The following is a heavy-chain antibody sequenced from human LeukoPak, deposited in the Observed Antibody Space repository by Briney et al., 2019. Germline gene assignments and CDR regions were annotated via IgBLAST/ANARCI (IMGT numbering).Heavy chain of an antibody. Sequence: SQTLSLTCAISGDSVSSNSAAWNWIRQSPSRGLEWLGRTYYRSKWYNDYAVSVKSRITINPDTSKNQFSLQLNSVTPEDTAVYYCARDQAVAVPVALWDYYYYYGMDVWGQGTTVTVSS. D-gene: IGHD6-19*01. CDR2: TYYRSKWYN. V-gene: IGHV6-1*01. CDR3: ARDQAVAVPVALWDYYYYYGMDV. J-gene: IGHJ6*02. CDR1: GDSVSSNSAA.